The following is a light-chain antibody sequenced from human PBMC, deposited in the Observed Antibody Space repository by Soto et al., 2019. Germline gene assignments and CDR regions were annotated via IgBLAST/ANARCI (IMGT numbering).Light chain of an antibody. Sequence: QSVLTQPASVSGSPGQSITISCTGTSSDVGTYNYVSWYQQHPGKAPKLMLFEVNNRPSGVSDRFSGSKSGNTASLTISGFQAEDGADYYCSSYTDSGTVLFGGGTKLTVL. CDR3: SSYTDSGTVL. J-gene: IGLJ3*02. CDR1: SSDVGTYNY. V-gene: IGLV2-14*01. CDR2: EVN.